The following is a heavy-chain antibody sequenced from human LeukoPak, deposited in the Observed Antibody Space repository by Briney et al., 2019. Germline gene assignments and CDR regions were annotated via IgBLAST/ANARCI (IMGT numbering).Heavy chain of an antibody. CDR2: ISYDGSNK. D-gene: IGHD3-10*01. CDR3: ARDLESSYYGSGSPFNWFDP. J-gene: IGHJ5*02. V-gene: IGHV3-30*04. Sequence: TGGSLRLSCAASGFTFSSYAMHWVRQALGKGLEWVAVISYDGSNKYYADSVKGRFTISRDNSKNTLYLQMNSLRAEDTAVYYCARDLESSYYGSGSPFNWFDPWGQGTLVTVSS. CDR1: GFTFSSYA.